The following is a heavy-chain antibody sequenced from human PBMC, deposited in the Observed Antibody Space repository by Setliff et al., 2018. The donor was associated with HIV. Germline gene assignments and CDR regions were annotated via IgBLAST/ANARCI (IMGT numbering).Heavy chain of an antibody. CDR1: GFSLSTSGVA. J-gene: IGHJ4*02. CDR3: AHRGTGGYSFDY. V-gene: IGHV2-5*02. D-gene: IGHD7-27*01. CDR2: IYWDDDK. Sequence: GSGPTLVNPTQTLTLTCTFSGFSLSTSGVAVDWIRQPPGKAPEWLALIYWDDDKRYSPSLKSRLAITKDTAKNLVVLTMTNMGPVDTATYYCAHRGTGGYSFDYWGQGTLVTVSS.